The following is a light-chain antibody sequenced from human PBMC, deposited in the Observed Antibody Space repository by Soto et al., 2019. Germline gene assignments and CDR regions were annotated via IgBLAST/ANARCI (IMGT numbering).Light chain of an antibody. CDR1: QSVLYSSNNKNY. CDR3: QQYYSPWT. J-gene: IGKJ1*01. Sequence: DIVMTQSPDSLAVSLGERATINCKSGQSVLYSSNNKNYLAWYQQKPGQPPKLLIYWASTRESGVPDRFSGSGSGIDFTLTISSLQAEDVAVYYCQQYYSPWTFGQGTKVEIK. CDR2: WAS. V-gene: IGKV4-1*01.